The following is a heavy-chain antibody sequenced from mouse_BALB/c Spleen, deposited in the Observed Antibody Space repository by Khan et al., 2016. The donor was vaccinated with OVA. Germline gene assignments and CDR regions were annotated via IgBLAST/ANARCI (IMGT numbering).Heavy chain of an antibody. V-gene: IGHV2-6-5*01. J-gene: IGHJ4*01. CDR2: IWGGGSK. CDR3: AKDPPYYAMDY. CDR1: GFSLTDYA. Sequence: QVQLKQSGPGLVAPSQTLSITCTASGFSLTDYAVSWIRQPPGKGLEWLGEIWGGGSKNYNSAPNSSLSISKDNSKSQVFLKMNSLQTDDTAMYYCAKDPPYYAMDYWGQGTSVTVSS.